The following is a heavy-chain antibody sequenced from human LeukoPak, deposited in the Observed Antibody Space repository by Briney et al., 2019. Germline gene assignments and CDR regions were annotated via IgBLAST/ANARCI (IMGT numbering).Heavy chain of an antibody. Sequence: GGSLRLSCAASGFTFSSYGMHWVRQAPGKGLEWVANIKQDGSERYYVDSVKGRFTISRDNAKNSVYLQMNSLRADDTAVYYCARDRRLHYYDSSGPLGYDYHSMDVWGQGTTVTVSS. CDR1: GFTFSSYG. V-gene: IGHV3-7*01. J-gene: IGHJ6*02. D-gene: IGHD3-22*01. CDR2: IKQDGSER. CDR3: ARDRRLHYYDSSGPLGYDYHSMDV.